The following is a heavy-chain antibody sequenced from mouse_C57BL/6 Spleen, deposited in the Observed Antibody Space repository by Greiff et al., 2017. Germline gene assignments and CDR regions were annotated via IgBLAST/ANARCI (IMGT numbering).Heavy chain of an antibody. V-gene: IGHV14-2*01. D-gene: IGHD1-1*01. J-gene: IGHJ3*01. CDR1: GFNIKDYY. CDR3: AFYYYGSTPFAY. CDR2: IDPEDGET. Sequence: VQLKESGAELVKPGASVKLSCTASGFNIKDYYMHWVKQRTEQGLEWIGRIDPEDGETKYAPKFQGKATITADASSNTAYLQLSSLTSEDTAVYYCAFYYYGSTPFAYWGQGTLVTVSA.